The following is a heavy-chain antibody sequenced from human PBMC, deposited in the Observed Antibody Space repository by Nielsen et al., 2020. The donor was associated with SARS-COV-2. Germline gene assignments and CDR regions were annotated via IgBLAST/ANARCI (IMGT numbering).Heavy chain of an antibody. CDR1: GFTFGSYA. Sequence: GESLKISCAVSGFTFGSYAMSWVRQAPGKGLEWVSVIGTSGTKYADSVKGRFTISRDNSKNTLYLHMNSLRADDTAVYYCAKGDGNNWSPFLYLDYWGQGTLVTVSS. J-gene: IGHJ4*02. V-gene: IGHV3-23*01. CDR3: AKGDGNNWSPFLYLDY. CDR2: IGTSGT. D-gene: IGHD1-1*01.